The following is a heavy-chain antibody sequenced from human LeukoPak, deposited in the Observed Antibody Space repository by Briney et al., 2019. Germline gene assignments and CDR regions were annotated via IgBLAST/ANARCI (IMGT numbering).Heavy chain of an antibody. D-gene: IGHD6-19*01. V-gene: IGHV3-23*01. CDR1: GFTFGSYA. CDR2: ISVNAGST. CDR3: AKDLYSGWNTNYYYYYMDV. J-gene: IGHJ6*03. Sequence: PGGSLRLSCAASGFTFGSYAMSWVRQAPGKGLEWVSAISVNAGSTYYGDSVKGRFSISRDNSENTLYLQMNSLSAADTAVYYCAKDLYSGWNTNYYYYYMDVWGKGTTVTVSS.